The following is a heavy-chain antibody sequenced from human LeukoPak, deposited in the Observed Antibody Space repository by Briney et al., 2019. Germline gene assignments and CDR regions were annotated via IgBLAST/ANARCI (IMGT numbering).Heavy chain of an antibody. Sequence: PGGSLRLSCAASGFTFSSYAMSWVRQAPGKGLEWVANIKQDGSEKYYVDSVKGRFTISRDNSKNTLYLQMNSLRVEDTAVYYCARGDYDILTGYEDAFDIWGQGTMVTVSS. J-gene: IGHJ3*02. V-gene: IGHV3-7*03. CDR1: GFTFSSYA. D-gene: IGHD3-9*01. CDR3: ARGDYDILTGYEDAFDI. CDR2: IKQDGSEK.